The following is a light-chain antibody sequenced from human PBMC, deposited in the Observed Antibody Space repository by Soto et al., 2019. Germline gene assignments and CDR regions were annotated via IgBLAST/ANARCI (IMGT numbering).Light chain of an antibody. V-gene: IGKV3-11*01. Sequence: EIVLTQSPATLSLSPGESSTLSCSSIQSISTLLAWYRQKPGQAPSLLISDASKRATGVPARFSGSGSGTDFTLTITSLEPDDFVVYYCLHRSDWPPGNTFGHGTRLEIK. J-gene: IGKJ5*01. CDR1: QSISTL. CDR2: DAS. CDR3: LHRSDWPPGNT.